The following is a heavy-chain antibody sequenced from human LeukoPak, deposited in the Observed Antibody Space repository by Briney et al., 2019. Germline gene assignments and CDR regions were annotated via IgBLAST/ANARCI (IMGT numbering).Heavy chain of an antibody. D-gene: IGHD6-13*01. Sequence: SETLSLTCTVSGGSLSSSSYYWGWIRQPPGRGLEWIGSIYYSGSTYYNPSLKSRVTISVDTSKNQFSLKLSSVTAADTAVYYCARGRRSGYSSSWPWFDPWGQGTLVTVSS. CDR3: ARGRRSGYSSSWPWFDP. CDR2: IYYSGST. CDR1: GGSLSSSSYY. V-gene: IGHV4-39*01. J-gene: IGHJ5*02.